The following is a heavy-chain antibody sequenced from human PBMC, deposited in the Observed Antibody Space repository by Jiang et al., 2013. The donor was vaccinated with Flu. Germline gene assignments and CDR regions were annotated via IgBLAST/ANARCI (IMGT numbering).Heavy chain of an antibody. CDR1: GFTSSGYA. D-gene: IGHD6-13*01. V-gene: IGHV3-23*01. J-gene: IGHJ4*02. Sequence: VQLLESGGGLVQPGGSLRLSCAASGFTSSGYAMSWVRQTPGKGLECVSIISGSGSGTFYADSVKGRFTISRDNSKNTLSLQMNSLRAEDTAIYYCARASKYGTTWYGKIDYWAREPWSPSPQ. CDR2: ISGSGSGT. CDR3: ARASKYGTTWYGKIDY.